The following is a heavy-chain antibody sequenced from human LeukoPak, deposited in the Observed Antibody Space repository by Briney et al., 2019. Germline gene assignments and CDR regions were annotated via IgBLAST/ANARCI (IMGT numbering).Heavy chain of an antibody. D-gene: IGHD5-24*01. CDR1: GGSISSYY. J-gene: IGHJ4*02. CDR3: ARDPDGYNAFDY. Sequence: SETLSLTCTVSGGSISSYYWSWLRQPPGKGLEWIGYIYYSGSTNYNPSLKSRVTISVDTSKNQFSLKLSSVTAADTAVYYCARDPDGYNAFDYWGQGTLVTVSS. CDR2: IYYSGST. V-gene: IGHV4-59*01.